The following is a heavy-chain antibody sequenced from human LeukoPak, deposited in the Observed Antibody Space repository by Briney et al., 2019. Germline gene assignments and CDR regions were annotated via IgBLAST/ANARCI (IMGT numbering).Heavy chain of an antibody. V-gene: IGHV1-2*02. CDR1: GYTFTGYY. D-gene: IGHD7-27*01. CDR3: ARQTGDTSFDY. Sequence: ASVKVSCKASGYTFTGYYMHWVRQAPGQGLEWMGLINPKSGGTIYAQKFQGRVTMTRDTSITTAYMELARLRSDDTAVYYCARQTGDTSFDYWGQGTLVTVSS. CDR2: INPKSGGT. J-gene: IGHJ4*02.